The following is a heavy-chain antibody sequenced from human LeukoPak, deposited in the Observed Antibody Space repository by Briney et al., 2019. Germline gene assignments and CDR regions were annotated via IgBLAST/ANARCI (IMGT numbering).Heavy chain of an antibody. J-gene: IGHJ6*04. CDR3: AREGGYCSSTSYYEMDV. CDR1: GGSISSGDYY. Sequence: PSETLSLTCTVSGGSISSGDYYWSWIRQPPGKGLEWIGYIHYSGSTYYNPSLKSRVTISVDTSKNQFSLKLSSVTAADTAVYYCAREGGYCSSTSYYEMDVWGKGTTVTVSS. CDR2: IHYSGST. D-gene: IGHD2-2*01. V-gene: IGHV4-30-4*08.